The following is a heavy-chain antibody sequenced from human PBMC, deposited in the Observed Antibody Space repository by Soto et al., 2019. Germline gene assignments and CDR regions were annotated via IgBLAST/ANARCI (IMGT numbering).Heavy chain of an antibody. CDR3: ARAKDGWFDP. Sequence: GGSLRLSCAASGFTFSSYWMSWVRQAPGKGLEWVANIKQDGGDEYYVDSVKGRFTISRDNAKNSLYLQMNSLRAEDTAVYYCARAKDGWFDPRGQGTLVTVSS. V-gene: IGHV3-7*01. CDR2: IKQDGGDE. CDR1: GFTFSSYW. J-gene: IGHJ5*02.